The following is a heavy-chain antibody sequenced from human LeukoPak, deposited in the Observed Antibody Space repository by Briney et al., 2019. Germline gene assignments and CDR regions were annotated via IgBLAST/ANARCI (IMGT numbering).Heavy chain of an antibody. CDR1: GFTFGDYA. D-gene: IGHD1-1*01. CDR2: IRSKAYGGTT. CDR3: TTRGNWNTYARLRDY. Sequence: GGSLRLSCTASGFTFGDYAMSWVRQAPGKGLEWVGFIRSKAYGGTTEYAASVKGRFTISRDDSKSIAYLQMNSLKTEDTAVYYCTTRGNWNTYARLRDYWGQGTLVTVSS. V-gene: IGHV3-49*04. J-gene: IGHJ4*02.